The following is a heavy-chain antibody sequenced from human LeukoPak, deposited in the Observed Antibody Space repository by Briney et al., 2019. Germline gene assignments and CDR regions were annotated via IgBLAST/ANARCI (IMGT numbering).Heavy chain of an antibody. V-gene: IGHV4-59*08. J-gene: IGHJ4*02. D-gene: IGHD5-24*01. CDR2: IYYSGST. Sequence: SETLSLTCTVSGGSLSSDYWTWIRRPPGKRLQWIGYIYYSGSTNYNPSLKSRVTISVDTSKNQFSLKLSSVTATDTAVYYCARLGNRDGYNYFLDYWGQGSLVTVSS. CDR1: GGSLSSDY. CDR3: ARLGNRDGYNYFLDY.